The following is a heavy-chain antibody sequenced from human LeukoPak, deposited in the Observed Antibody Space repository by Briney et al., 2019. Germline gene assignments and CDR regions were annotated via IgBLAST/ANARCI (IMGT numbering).Heavy chain of an antibody. J-gene: IGHJ6*02. Sequence: GGSLRLSCAASGFTFSSYGMHWVRQAPGKGLEWVAVISYDGSNKYYAGSVKGRFTISRDNSKNTLYLQMNSLRAEDTAVYYCAKDLSIAARPYYYYGMDVWGQGTTVTVSS. CDR3: AKDLSIAARPYYYYGMDV. CDR1: GFTFSSYG. D-gene: IGHD6-6*01. V-gene: IGHV3-30*18. CDR2: ISYDGSNK.